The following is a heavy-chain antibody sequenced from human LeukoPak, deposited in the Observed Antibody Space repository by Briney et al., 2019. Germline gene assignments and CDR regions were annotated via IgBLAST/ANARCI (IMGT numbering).Heavy chain of an antibody. CDR1: GYTFKTYS. J-gene: IGHJ3*02. CDR2: ISGYNGHT. V-gene: IGHV1-18*04. CDR3: ARGPDTSGYEATPDCFDI. D-gene: IGHD3-22*01. Sequence: GASVKVSCKASGYTFKTYSIAWVRQAPGRGLEWMGWISGYNGHTNYAQQAQGRVTMTTDTSTSTAYMELRSLRFDDTAVYYCARGPDTSGYEATPDCFDIWGQGTRVTVSS.